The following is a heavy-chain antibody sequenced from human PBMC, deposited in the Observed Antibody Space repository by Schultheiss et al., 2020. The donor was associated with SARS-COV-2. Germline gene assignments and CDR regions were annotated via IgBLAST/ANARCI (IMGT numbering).Heavy chain of an antibody. Sequence: SGPTLVKPTATLTLTCTVYGFSLSNARMGVSWIRQPPGKALEWLAHIFSYDEKSYSTSLKSRLTISKDTSESQVVLTMTNMDPVDTATYYCARIVRSSSLISHYYYGMDVWGQGTTVTVSS. CDR2: IFSYDEK. J-gene: IGHJ6*02. V-gene: IGHV2-26*01. CDR3: ARIVRSSSLISHYYYGMDV. D-gene: IGHD6-13*01. CDR1: GFSLSNARMG.